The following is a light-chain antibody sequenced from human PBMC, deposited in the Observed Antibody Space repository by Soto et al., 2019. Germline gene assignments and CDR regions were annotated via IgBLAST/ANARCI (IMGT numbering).Light chain of an antibody. CDR3: SSYTRGSTLV. Sequence: QSVLTQPASVSGSPGQSITISCTGTSSDVGGYNYVSWYQQHPDKAPKLMIYDVSNRPSGVSNRFSGSKSGNTASLTISGLQSEDEGNYYCSSYTRGSTLVFGGGTKLTVL. J-gene: IGLJ3*02. CDR1: SSDVGGYNY. CDR2: DVS. V-gene: IGLV2-14*01.